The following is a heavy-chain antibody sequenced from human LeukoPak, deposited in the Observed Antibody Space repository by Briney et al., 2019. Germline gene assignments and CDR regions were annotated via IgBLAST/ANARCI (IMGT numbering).Heavy chain of an antibody. Sequence: SETLSLTCTVSGYSISSGYYWGWIRQPPGKGLEWIGEIYHSGSTNYNPSLKSRVTISVDKSKNQFSLKLSSVTAADTAVYYCARVVKFPSIAARDYYYMDVWGKGTTVTVSS. CDR1: GYSISSGYY. CDR2: IYHSGST. CDR3: ARVVKFPSIAARDYYYMDV. J-gene: IGHJ6*03. V-gene: IGHV4-38-2*02. D-gene: IGHD6-6*01.